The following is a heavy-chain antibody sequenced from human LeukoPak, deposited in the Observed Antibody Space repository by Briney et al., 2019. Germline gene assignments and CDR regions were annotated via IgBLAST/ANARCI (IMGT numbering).Heavy chain of an antibody. CDR1: GASISRYY. J-gene: IGHJ6*02. CDR3: ARGYCGGDCYSGYYYALDV. Sequence: SETLSLTCSVSGASISRYYWSWIRQPAGKGLEWIWRVSASGSTKYNPSLKRRVTMSVDPSKIQFSLRLSSVTAADTAIYYCARGYCGGDCYSGYYYALDVWGQGTTVTVSS. CDR2: VSASGST. D-gene: IGHD2-21*02. V-gene: IGHV4-4*07.